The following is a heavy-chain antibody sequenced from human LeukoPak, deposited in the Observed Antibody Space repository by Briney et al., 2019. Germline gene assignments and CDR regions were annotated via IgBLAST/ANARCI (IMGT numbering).Heavy chain of an antibody. D-gene: IGHD2-8*02. J-gene: IGHJ4*02. V-gene: IGHV4-34*01. CDR3: ARGTRGSFDY. Sequence: LEWIGEINHSGSTNYNPSLKSRVTISVDTSKNQFSLKLSSVTAADTAVYYCARGTRGSFDYWGQGTLVTVSS. CDR2: INHSGST.